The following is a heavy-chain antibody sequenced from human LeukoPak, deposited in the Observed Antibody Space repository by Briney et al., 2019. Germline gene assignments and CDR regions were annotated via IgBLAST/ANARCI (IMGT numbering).Heavy chain of an antibody. CDR2: IYHSGST. CDR1: GGSISSSNW. J-gene: IGHJ4*02. D-gene: IGHD5-24*01. V-gene: IGHV4-4*02. CDR3: AREKEPRWLQLLDY. Sequence: SGTLSLTCAVSGGSISSSNWWSWVRQPPGKGLEWIGEIYHSGSTNYNPSLKSRVTISVDKSKNKFSLKLRSVTAADTAVYYCAREKEPRWLQLLDYWGQGTLVTVSS.